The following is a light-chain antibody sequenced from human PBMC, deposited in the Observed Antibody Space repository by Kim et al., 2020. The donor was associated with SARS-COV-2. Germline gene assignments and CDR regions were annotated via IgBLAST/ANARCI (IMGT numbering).Light chain of an antibody. CDR1: QSVSNK. Sequence: AVSLGGRATINCKSSQSVSNKIVWYQQRPGQPPTLLIRWSSDRESGVPDRFSGSGSGTDFTLTISSLQAEDVAVYHCQQYHDLPYTFGQGTKLEI. V-gene: IGKV4-1*01. CDR3: QQYHDLPYT. J-gene: IGKJ2*01. CDR2: WSS.